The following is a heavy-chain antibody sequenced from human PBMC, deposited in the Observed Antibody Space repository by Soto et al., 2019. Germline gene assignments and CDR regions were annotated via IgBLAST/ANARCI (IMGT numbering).Heavy chain of an antibody. CDR1: GGTFSSYI. V-gene: IGHV1-69*02. D-gene: IGHD5-18*01. J-gene: IGHJ4*02. CDR2: IIPMLGIA. CDR3: ANRGYSYGFVIY. Sequence: QVQLVQSGAEVKKPGSSVKVSCKASGGTFSSYIFSWVRQAPGQGLEWMGRIIPMLGIANYAQKFQGRVTITADKSTSTAYMELSSLRSEDTAVYYCANRGYSYGFVIYWGQGTLVTVSS.